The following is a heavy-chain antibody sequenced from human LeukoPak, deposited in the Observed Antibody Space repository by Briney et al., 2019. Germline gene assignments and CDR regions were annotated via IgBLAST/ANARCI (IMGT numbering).Heavy chain of an antibody. Sequence: GGSLRLSCAASGFTFSDYYMNWIRQAPGKGLEWVSYISDSGSTIYYADSVKGRFTISRDNAQNSLYLQMNSLRAEDTAVYYCARAVYGDFYFDFWGQGTLVTVSS. V-gene: IGHV3-11*01. D-gene: IGHD4-17*01. CDR3: ARAVYGDFYFDF. CDR1: GFTFSDYY. J-gene: IGHJ4*02. CDR2: ISDSGSTI.